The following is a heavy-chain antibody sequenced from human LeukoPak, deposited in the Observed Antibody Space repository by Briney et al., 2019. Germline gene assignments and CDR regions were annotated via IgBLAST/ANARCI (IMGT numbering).Heavy chain of an antibody. J-gene: IGHJ4*02. CDR1: GGSISSYY. CDR2: IYTSGST. D-gene: IGHD5-18*01. V-gene: IGHV4-4*07. CDR3: ASSGYSYGPYYFDY. Sequence: SETLSLTCTVSGGSISSYYWSWIRQPAGKGLEWIGRIYTSGSTNYNPSLKSRVTMSVDTSKNQFSLKLSSVTAADTAVYYCASSGYSYGPYYFDYWGQGTLVTVSS.